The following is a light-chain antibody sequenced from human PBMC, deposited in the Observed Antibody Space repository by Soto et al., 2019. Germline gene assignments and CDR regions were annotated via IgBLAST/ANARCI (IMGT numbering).Light chain of an antibody. J-gene: IGKJ4*01. CDR2: DAS. CDR1: QSVSNY. CDR3: QQRSNSPLT. V-gene: IGKV3-11*01. Sequence: DIVLTQSPSTLSLSLGERATLSCRASQSVSNYLAWYQQKPGQAPKLLIYDASNMPAGIPARFSGSGSGTDFTLTISSLEPEDFAVYYCQQRSNSPLTFGEGTQVEIK.